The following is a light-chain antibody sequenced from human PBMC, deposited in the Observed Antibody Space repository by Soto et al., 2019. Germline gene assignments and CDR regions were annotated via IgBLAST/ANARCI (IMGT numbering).Light chain of an antibody. CDR1: SSGVGGYNY. J-gene: IGLJ1*01. CDR2: EVS. Sequence: QSVLTQPASVSGSPGQSITISCTGTSSGVGGYNYVSWYQHHPGKAPKLMIYEVSNRPSGVSNRFSGSKSGNTASLTISGLQAEDEADYYCSSYTSGSSPYVFGTGTKVTVL. V-gene: IGLV2-14*01. CDR3: SSYTSGSSPYV.